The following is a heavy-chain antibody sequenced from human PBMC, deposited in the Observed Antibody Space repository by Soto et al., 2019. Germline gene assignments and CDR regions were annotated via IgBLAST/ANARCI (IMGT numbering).Heavy chain of an antibody. CDR1: GLTFRDDW. CDR3: AVYGYGVSAAAY. V-gene: IGHV3-7*03. D-gene: IGHD4-17*01. Sequence: VGSLRLSCAGSGLTFRDDWLSWVRQAPGKGLEWVANINQDGSERYYVDSVRGRFTISRDNVENSLYLQLNSLRPEDTAVYYCAVYGYGVSAAAYWGQGTLVTVSS. CDR2: INQDGSER. J-gene: IGHJ4*02.